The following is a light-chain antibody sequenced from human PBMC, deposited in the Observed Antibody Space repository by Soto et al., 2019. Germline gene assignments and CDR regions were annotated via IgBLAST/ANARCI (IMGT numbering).Light chain of an antibody. Sequence: QSVLTQLASVSGSPGQSITISCTGTSSDVGGYNSVSWYKQHPRKAPKFMIYDVSNRPSGVSNRFSGSKSGNTASLTISGLQAEDEADYYCSSYTTSNTRQIVFGTGTKVTVL. CDR3: SSYTTSNTRQIV. CDR2: DVS. V-gene: IGLV2-14*01. J-gene: IGLJ1*01. CDR1: SSDVGGYNS.